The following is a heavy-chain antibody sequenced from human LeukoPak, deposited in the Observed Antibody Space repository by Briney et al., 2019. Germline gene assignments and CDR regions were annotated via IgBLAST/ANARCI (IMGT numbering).Heavy chain of an antibody. D-gene: IGHD2-21*02. J-gene: IGHJ5*02. Sequence: SETLSLTCTVSGDSISSSDYYWGWIRQPPGKGLEWIGCIYYSGSTYYTPSLKSRVTISVDTSKTQFSLKLSSVTAADTAVYYCARHYCGGDCYTNWFDPWGQGTLVTVSS. CDR1: GDSISSSDYY. V-gene: IGHV4-39*01. CDR3: ARHYCGGDCYTNWFDP. CDR2: IYYSGST.